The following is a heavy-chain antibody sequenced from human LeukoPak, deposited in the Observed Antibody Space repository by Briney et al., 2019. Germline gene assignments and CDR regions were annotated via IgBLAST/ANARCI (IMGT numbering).Heavy chain of an antibody. CDR1: GFTLSSYW. CDR3: ARDWVAGVPFDAFDI. J-gene: IGHJ3*02. V-gene: IGHV3-7*03. Sequence: GGSLRLSCAASGFTLSSYWMSWVRQAPGKGMEWVANIKEDGSEKYYVDSVKGRFTISRDNAQNSVYLHMNSLTAEDTALYYCARDWVAGVPFDAFDIWGQGTMVSVSS. CDR2: IKEDGSEK. D-gene: IGHD3-10*01.